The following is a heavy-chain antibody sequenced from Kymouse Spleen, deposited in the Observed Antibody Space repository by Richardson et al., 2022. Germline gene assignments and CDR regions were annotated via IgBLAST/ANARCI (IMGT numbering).Heavy chain of an antibody. Sequence: EVQLVESGGGLVKPGGSLRLSCAASGFTFSSYSMNWVRQAPGKGLEWVSSISSSSSYIYYADSVKGRFTISRDNAKNSLYLQMNSLRAEDTAVYYCARDQDVLRYFDWLFHYYYYYGMDVWGQGTTVTVSS. V-gene: IGHV3-21*03. CDR1: GFTFSSYS. J-gene: IGHJ6*02. CDR2: ISSSSSYI. CDR3: ARDQDVLRYFDWLFHYYYYYGMDV. D-gene: IGHD3-9*01.